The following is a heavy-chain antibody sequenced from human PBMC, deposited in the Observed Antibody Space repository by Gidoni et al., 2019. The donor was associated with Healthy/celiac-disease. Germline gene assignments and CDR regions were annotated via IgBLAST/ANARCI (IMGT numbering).Heavy chain of an antibody. V-gene: IGHV4-39*07. CDR2: IYYSGST. CDR3: ARDRGVAVAGTSGPYYYYGMDV. J-gene: IGHJ6*02. D-gene: IGHD6-19*01. Sequence: QLQLQESGPGLVKPSETLSLTCTVSGGSISSSSYYWGWSRQPPGKGLAWIGSIYYSGSTYYNPSLKRRVTISVDTSKNQFSLKLSSVTAADTAVYYCARDRGVAVAGTSGPYYYYGMDVWGQGTTVTVSS. CDR1: GGSISSSSYY.